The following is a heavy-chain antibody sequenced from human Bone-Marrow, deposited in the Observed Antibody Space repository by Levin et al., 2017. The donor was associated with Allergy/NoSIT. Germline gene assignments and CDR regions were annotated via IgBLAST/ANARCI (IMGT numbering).Heavy chain of an antibody. CDR1: GFRFDGFS. CDR2: ISGTGVNT. V-gene: IGHV3-23*01. D-gene: IGHD3-10*01. Sequence: GESLKISCVVSGFRFDGFSMHWVRQAPGKGLEWVSAISGTGVNTYYADSVKGRFTISRDNYRNTLSLQMNSLRVEDTAVYYCASYSTYYNSAVGYFDYWGQGTRVTVSS. CDR3: ASYSTYYNSAVGYFDY. J-gene: IGHJ4*02.